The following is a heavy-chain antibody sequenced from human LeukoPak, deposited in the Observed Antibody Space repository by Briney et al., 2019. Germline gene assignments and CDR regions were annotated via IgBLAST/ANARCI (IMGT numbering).Heavy chain of an antibody. CDR3: ARMGLTYYDFWSGYYFFDY. J-gene: IGHJ4*02. Sequence: GGSLRLSCAASGFTFSSYWMSWVRQAPGKGLERVANIKQDGSEKYYVDSVKGRFTISRDNAKNSLYLQMNSLRAEDTAVYYCARMGLTYYDFWSGYYFFDYWGQGTLVTVSS. CDR1: GFTFSSYW. D-gene: IGHD3-3*01. CDR2: IKQDGSEK. V-gene: IGHV3-7*01.